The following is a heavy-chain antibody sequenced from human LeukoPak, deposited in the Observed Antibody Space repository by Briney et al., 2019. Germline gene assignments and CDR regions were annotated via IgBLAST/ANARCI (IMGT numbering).Heavy chain of an antibody. J-gene: IGHJ3*02. CDR3: ARDCSDYVGAFDI. D-gene: IGHD4-11*01. V-gene: IGHV5-51*01. Sequence: GESLKISCKGSGYSFTRYWIGWVRQMPGKGLEWMGIIYPGDSYTRYSPSFQGQVTISADKSISTAYLQWSSLKASDIAIYYCARDCSDYVGAFDIWGQGTMVTVSS. CDR1: GYSFTRYW. CDR2: IYPGDSYT.